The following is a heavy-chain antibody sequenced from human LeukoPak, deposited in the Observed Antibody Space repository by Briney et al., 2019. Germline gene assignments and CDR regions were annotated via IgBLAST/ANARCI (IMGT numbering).Heavy chain of an antibody. D-gene: IGHD1-14*01. CDR2: IYYSGST. CDR3: ARSRSSRSKSSFDY. J-gene: IGHJ4*02. Sequence: TPSETLSLTCTVSGGSISSYYWSWIRQPPGKGLELIGYIYYSGSTYYNPSLKSRVTISVDTSKNQFSLKLNSVTAADTAVYYCARSRSSRSKSSFDYWGQGTLVTVSS. CDR1: GGSISSYY. V-gene: IGHV4-59*01.